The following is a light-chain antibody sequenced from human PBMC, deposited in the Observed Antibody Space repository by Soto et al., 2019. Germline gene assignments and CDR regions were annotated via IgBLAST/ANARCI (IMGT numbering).Light chain of an antibody. Sequence: EIVLTQSPGTLSFSPGERATLTCRASQSVSSSYLAWFQQKPGQAPRLLIYGASSRATGIPDRFSGSGSGTYFTITISRLEPEDFAVYYCQQYGNAPFTFGPGTKVDIK. CDR3: QQYGNAPFT. J-gene: IGKJ3*01. CDR1: QSVSSSY. V-gene: IGKV3-20*01. CDR2: GAS.